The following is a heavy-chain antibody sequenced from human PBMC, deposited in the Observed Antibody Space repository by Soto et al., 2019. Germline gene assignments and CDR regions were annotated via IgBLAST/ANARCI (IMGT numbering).Heavy chain of an antibody. V-gene: IGHV4-30-4*01. J-gene: IGHJ4*02. CDR2: IYYSGST. CDR1: GGSISSGDYY. Sequence: QVQLQESGPGLVKPSQTLSLTCTVSGGSISSGDYYWSWIRQPPGKGLEWIGYIYYSGSTYYNPSLKSRVTISVDTSKNHFSLKLSSVTAADTAVYYCARGAVTTVVPFDYWGQGTLVTVSS. D-gene: IGHD4-17*01. CDR3: ARGAVTTVVPFDY.